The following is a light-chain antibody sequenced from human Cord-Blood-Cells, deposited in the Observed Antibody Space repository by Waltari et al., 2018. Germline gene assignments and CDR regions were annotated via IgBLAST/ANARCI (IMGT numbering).Light chain of an antibody. V-gene: IGKV1-33*01. CDR3: QQYDNLPYT. CDR2: DAS. Sequence: DIQMTQSPSSLSASVGDRVTITCQASQDISNYLNWYQQKPGKAPKLLIYDASNLETVVPSRCSGSGSGTDFTFTISILQPEDIATYYCQQYDNLPYTFGQGTKLEIK. CDR1: QDISNY. J-gene: IGKJ2*01.